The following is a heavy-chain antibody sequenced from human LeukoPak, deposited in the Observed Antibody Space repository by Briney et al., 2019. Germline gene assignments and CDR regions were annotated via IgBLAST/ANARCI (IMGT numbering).Heavy chain of an antibody. CDR1: GFTFSDYY. CDR3: ARVGVPYFFDY. Sequence: GGSLRLSCAASGFTFSDYYMSWIRQAPGRGLEWVSYISNSGSTIYYADSVEGRFTISRDNAKNSLYLQMNSLRAEDTAVYYCARVGVPYFFDYWGQGTLVTVSS. J-gene: IGHJ4*02. D-gene: IGHD3-16*01. CDR2: ISNSGSTI. V-gene: IGHV3-11*01.